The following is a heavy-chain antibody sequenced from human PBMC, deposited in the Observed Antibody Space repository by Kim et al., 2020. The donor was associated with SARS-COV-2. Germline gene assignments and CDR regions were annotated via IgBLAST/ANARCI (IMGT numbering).Heavy chain of an antibody. J-gene: IGHJ4*02. CDR1: GFKFSDYA. V-gene: IGHV3-23*01. CDR2: IRPRGAAT. Sequence: GGSLRLSCAASGFKFSDYAMSWVRQAPGKGLEWVCPIRPRGAATTYADAVQGRFSVSRDDSMNTLFLQMSGVKAEDTATYYCAKEYDWFAFYHYSIWGQGTLVTVSS. CDR3: AKEYDWFAFYHYSI. D-gene: IGHD3-9*01.